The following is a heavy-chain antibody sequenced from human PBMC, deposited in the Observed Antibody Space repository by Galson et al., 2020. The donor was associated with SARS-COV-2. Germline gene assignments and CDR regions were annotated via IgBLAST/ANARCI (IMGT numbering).Heavy chain of an antibody. CDR1: GGSINSGDYY. Sequence: SETLSLTCTVSGGSINSGDYYWTWIRQPPGKGLEWIGYIYSSGSTHYNPSLKGRVTISPDTSKNQFSLKLNSVTTADTAVYYCARHTSRWSCLTDWGQGTLVTVSS. V-gene: IGHV4-30-4*01. CDR3: ARHTSRWSCLTD. J-gene: IGHJ4*02. CDR2: IYSSGST. D-gene: IGHD6-13*01.